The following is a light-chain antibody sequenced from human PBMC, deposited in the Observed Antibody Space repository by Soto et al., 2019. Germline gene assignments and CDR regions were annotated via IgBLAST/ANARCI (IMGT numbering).Light chain of an antibody. CDR2: AAS. CDR3: QKYNSAPWT. J-gene: IGKJ1*01. CDR1: QRISTY. V-gene: IGKV1-27*01. Sequence: DIQMTQSPSSLSASVGDRVTITCRASQRISTYLAWYQQKPGKVPQILISAASAVHSGVPSRFSGSGSGTDFTLTISSVQPEDAATYYCQKYNSAPWTFGQGTKVEIK.